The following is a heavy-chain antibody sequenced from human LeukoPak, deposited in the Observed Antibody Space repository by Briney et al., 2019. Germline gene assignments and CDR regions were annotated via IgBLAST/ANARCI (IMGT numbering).Heavy chain of an antibody. CDR1: GGTFSSYA. D-gene: IGHD6-6*01. J-gene: IGHJ4*02. V-gene: IGHV1-69*13. Sequence: EASVKVSCKASGGTFSSYAISWVRQAPGQGLEWMGGIIPIFGTANYAQKFQGRVTITADESTSTAYMELSSLRSDDTAVYYCARVGSSSDYWGQGTLVTVSS. CDR3: ARVGSSSDY. CDR2: IIPIFGTA.